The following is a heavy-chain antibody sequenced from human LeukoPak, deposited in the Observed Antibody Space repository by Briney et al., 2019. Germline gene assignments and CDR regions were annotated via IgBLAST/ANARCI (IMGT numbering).Heavy chain of an antibody. CDR2: IYYSGST. CDR3: ARHRAATAYYYYMDV. J-gene: IGHJ6*03. D-gene: IGHD2-15*01. V-gene: IGHV4-39*01. Sequence: SETLSLTCTVPGGSISSSSYYWGWIRQPPGKGLEWMGCIYYSGSTYYNPSLKSRFTISVDMSKNQFSLKLSSVTAADTAVYYCARHRAATAYYYYMDVWGKGTTVTVSS. CDR1: GGSISSSSYY.